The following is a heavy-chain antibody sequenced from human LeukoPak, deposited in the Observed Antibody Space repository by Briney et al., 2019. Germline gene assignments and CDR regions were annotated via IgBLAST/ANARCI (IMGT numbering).Heavy chain of an antibody. V-gene: IGHV1-18*01. CDR1: GYTFSSYG. CDR3: ARVLHPLISVAGTYRALDY. D-gene: IGHD6-19*01. CDR2: INTYNGNT. J-gene: IGHJ4*02. Sequence: ASVKVSCKASGYTFSSYGISWVRQAPGQGLEWMGWINTYNGNTDYAQKLQGRVTMTTDTSTSTAYMEVRSLRSDDTAVYYCARVLHPLISVAGTYRALDYWDEGTLVTVSS.